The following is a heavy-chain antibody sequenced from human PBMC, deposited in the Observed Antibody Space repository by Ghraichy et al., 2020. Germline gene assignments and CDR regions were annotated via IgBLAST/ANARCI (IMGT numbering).Heavy chain of an antibody. CDR3: ASRSSGYPGATEYFFHH. CDR1: GFTFSSYW. Sequence: GGSLRLSCAASGFTFSSYWMSWVRQAPGKGLEWVANIKEDGSEKYYVDSVKGRFTISRDNAKNSLHLQMNSMRAEDTAVYYCASRSSGYPGATEYFFHHWGQGTLFTVSS. D-gene: IGHD3-22*01. CDR2: IKEDGSEK. J-gene: IGHJ4*02. V-gene: IGHV3-7*03.